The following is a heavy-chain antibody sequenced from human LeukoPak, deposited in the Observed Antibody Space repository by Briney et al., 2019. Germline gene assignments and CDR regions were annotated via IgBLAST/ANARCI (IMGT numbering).Heavy chain of an antibody. J-gene: IGHJ4*02. D-gene: IGHD5-12*01. V-gene: IGHV4-59*08. CDR2: IYYNGIT. Sequence: SETLSLTCAVYGGSFSGYYWSWIRQPPGKGLEWIGYIYYNGITNYNPSLKSRVTISVATSKNQFSLKLSSVTAADTAVYYCARHLYSGYERVFDYWGQGTLVTVSS. CDR3: ARHLYSGYERVFDY. CDR1: GGSFSGYY.